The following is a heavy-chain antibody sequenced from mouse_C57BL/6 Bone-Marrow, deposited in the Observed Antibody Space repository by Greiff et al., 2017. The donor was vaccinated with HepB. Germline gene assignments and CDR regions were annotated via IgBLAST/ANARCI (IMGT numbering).Heavy chain of an antibody. Sequence: QVQLQQSGAELARPGASVKLSCKASGYTFTSYGISWVKQRTGQGLEWIGEIYPRSGNTDYNEKFKGKATVTADKSSSTAYMELRSLTSEDSAVYVCARQAYYYDYEGRFSYWGQGTRVTVSA. CDR2: IYPRSGNT. V-gene: IGHV1-81*01. J-gene: IGHJ3*01. CDR1: GYTFTSYG. D-gene: IGHD2-4*01. CDR3: ARQAYYYDYEGRFSY.